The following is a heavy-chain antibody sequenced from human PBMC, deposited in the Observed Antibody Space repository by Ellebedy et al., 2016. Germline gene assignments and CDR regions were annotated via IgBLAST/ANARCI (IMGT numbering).Heavy chain of an antibody. CDR2: ISGRSSST. CDR1: GFNFSVYA. Sequence: GGSLRLSXAASGFNFSVYAMTWVRQAPGKGLEWVSGISGRSSSTYYADSVKGRFTISKDNSKNTVYLQMDSLRAEDTAVYFCAKFADSGSYYSDALDIWGQGTMVTVS. D-gene: IGHD3-10*01. J-gene: IGHJ3*02. V-gene: IGHV3-23*01. CDR3: AKFADSGSYYSDALDI.